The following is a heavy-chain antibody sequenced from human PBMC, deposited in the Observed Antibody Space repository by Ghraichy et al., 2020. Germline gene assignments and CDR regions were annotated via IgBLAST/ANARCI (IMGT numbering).Heavy chain of an antibody. CDR3: ARDNKGDQLLFTSYYYYYGMDV. CDR2: IIPIFGTA. D-gene: IGHD2-2*01. Sequence: SVKVSCKASGGTFSSYAISWVRQAPGQGLEWMGGIIPIFGTANYAQKFQGRVTITADESTSTAYMELSSLRSKDTAVYYCARDNKGDQLLFTSYYYYYGMDVWGQGTTVTVSS. J-gene: IGHJ6*02. CDR1: GGTFSSYA. V-gene: IGHV1-69*13.